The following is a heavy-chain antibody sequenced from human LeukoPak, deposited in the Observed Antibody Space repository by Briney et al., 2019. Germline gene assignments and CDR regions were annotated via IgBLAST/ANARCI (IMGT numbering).Heavy chain of an antibody. CDR2: IKQDGSEK. CDR1: GFTFSGYR. J-gene: IGHJ4*02. V-gene: IGHV3-7*01. Sequence: GWSLRLSCAASGFTFSGYRMNWVRQAPGKGLEWVAYIKQDGSEKYYVDSVKGRFTISRDNAKNSLYLQMNSLGAEDTAVYYCASGRPFDYWGQGTLVTVSS. D-gene: IGHD1-26*01. CDR3: ASGRPFDY.